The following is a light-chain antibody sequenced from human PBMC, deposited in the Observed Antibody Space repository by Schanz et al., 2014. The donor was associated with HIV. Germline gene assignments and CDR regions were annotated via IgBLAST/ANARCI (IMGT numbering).Light chain of an antibody. Sequence: QSVLTQPPSASGSPGQSVTISCTGTSSDVGGYNYVSWYQQHPGKAPKLMIYEVSKRPSGVPDRFSGSKSGNTASLTVSGLQAEDEAEYYCGSYAGSNSLYVFGTGTKLTVL. J-gene: IGLJ1*01. CDR2: EVS. V-gene: IGLV2-8*01. CDR1: SSDVGGYNY. CDR3: GSYAGSNSLYV.